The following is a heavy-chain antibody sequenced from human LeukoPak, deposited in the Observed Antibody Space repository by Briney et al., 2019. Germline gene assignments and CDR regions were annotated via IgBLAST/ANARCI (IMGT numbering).Heavy chain of an antibody. CDR1: GYTFTSYD. Sequence: ASVKVSCKASGYTFTSYDIDWVRQATGQGLEWMGWMNPNGGNTGYAQKFQGRVTMTRNTSISTAYMELSSLRSEDTAVYYCATSSGRITIFGVVSKYYYSGMDVWGQGTTVTVSS. D-gene: IGHD3-3*01. CDR3: ATSSGRITIFGVVSKYYYSGMDV. J-gene: IGHJ6*02. CDR2: MNPNGGNT. V-gene: IGHV1-8*01.